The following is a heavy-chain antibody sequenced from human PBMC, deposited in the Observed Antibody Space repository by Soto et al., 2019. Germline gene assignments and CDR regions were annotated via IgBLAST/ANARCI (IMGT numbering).Heavy chain of an antibody. CDR1: GGSTSSSSCY. Sequence: SETRSPSFTVPGGSTSSSSCYWGWIRQPPGKGLEWIGSIYYSGYTYYNPSLKSRVTISVDTSKNQFSLKLSSVTAADTAVYYCARHNGPLYVGYYYDMDVWGQGTTVT. CDR2: IYYSGYT. D-gene: IGHD3-16*01. J-gene: IGHJ6*02. CDR3: ARHNGPLYVGYYYDMDV. V-gene: IGHV4-39*01.